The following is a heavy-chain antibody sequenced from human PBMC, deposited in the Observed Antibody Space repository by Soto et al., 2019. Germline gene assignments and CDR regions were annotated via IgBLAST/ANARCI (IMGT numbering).Heavy chain of an antibody. V-gene: IGHV2-5*02. CDR2: IYWDDDK. CDR3: AHRRGYCSGGSRYSIWFDP. J-gene: IGHJ5*02. Sequence: FGAAMGSATRRVTVAFTVAAVSLSTSGVGVGWIRQPPGKALEWLALIYWDDDKRYSPSLKSRLTITKDTSKNQVVLTMTNMDPVDTATYYCAHRRGYCSGGSRYSIWFDPWGQGTLVTVSS. D-gene: IGHD2-15*01. CDR1: AVSLSTSGVG.